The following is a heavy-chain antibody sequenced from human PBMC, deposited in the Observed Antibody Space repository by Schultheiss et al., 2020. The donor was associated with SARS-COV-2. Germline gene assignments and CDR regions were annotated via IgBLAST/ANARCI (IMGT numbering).Heavy chain of an antibody. CDR1: GFTFSSYW. CDR2: ISGSGGST. Sequence: GGSLRLSCVVSGFTFSSYWMHWVRQAPGKGLEWVSAISGSGGSTYYAVSVKGRFTVSRDNSKNTLYLQMNSLRAEDTAVYYCARDSGTYSSSWSYYYYYYMDVWGKGTTVTVSS. CDR3: ARDSGTYSSSWSYYYYYYMDV. V-gene: IGHV3-23*01. J-gene: IGHJ6*03. D-gene: IGHD6-13*01.